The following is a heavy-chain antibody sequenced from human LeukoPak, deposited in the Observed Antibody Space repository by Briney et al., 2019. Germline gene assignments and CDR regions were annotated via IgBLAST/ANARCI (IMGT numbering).Heavy chain of an antibody. CDR3: ATTRPLTGTTYYYGMDV. D-gene: IGHD1-7*01. CDR2: INPSGGST. V-gene: IGHV1-46*01. Sequence: ASVKVSCKASGYTFTSYYMHWVRQAPGQGLEWMGIINPSGGSTSYAQKFQGRVTMTTDTSTSTAYMELRSLRSDDTAVYYCATTRPLTGTTYYYGMDVRGQGTTVTVSS. J-gene: IGHJ6*02. CDR1: GYTFTSYY.